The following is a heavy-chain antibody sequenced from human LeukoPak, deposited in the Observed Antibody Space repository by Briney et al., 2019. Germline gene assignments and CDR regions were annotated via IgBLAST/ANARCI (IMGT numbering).Heavy chain of an antibody. D-gene: IGHD3-10*01. J-gene: IGHJ5*02. V-gene: IGHV1-2*02. CDR3: ARDPMVRGIYNWFDP. CDR1: GYTFTGYY. CDR2: INPNSGGT. Sequence: ASVKVSCKASGYTFTGYYIHWVRQAPGQGLEWLGWINPNSGGTNYAQKLQGRVTMTTDTSISTAYMELSRLRSDDTAVYYCARDPMVRGIYNWFDPWGQGTLVTVSS.